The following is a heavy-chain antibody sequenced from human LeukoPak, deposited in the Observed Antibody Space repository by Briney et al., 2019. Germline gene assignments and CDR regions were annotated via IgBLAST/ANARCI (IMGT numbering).Heavy chain of an antibody. CDR3: ARGINAYYYMDV. J-gene: IGHJ6*03. Sequence: SETLSLTCAVYGGSFSGYYWGRIRLPPGKGLEWIGSIYYSGSTYYNPSLKSRVTISVDTSKNQFSLKLSSLTAADTALYYCARGINAYYYMDVWGKGTTVTVSS. V-gene: IGHV4-34*01. CDR2: IYYSGST. CDR1: GGSFSGYY.